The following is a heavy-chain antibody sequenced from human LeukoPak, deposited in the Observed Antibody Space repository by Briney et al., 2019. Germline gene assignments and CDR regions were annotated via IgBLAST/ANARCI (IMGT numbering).Heavy chain of an antibody. Sequence: GSSVKVSCKASAGTFSIYANSWVQHAPGQGLEWMGRIIPILGIANYAQKFQGRVMITADKSTSTAYMELSSLRSEDTAVYYCARLSGGDIVVFVYWGQGTLVTVSS. V-gene: IGHV1-69*04. CDR3: ARLSGGDIVVFVY. J-gene: IGHJ4*02. CDR2: IIPILGIA. CDR1: AGTFSIYA. D-gene: IGHD5-12*01.